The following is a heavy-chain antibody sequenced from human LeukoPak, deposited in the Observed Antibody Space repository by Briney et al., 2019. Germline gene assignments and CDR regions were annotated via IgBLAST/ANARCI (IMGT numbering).Heavy chain of an antibody. V-gene: IGHV1-69*13. CDR2: IIPIFGTA. Sequence: SVKVSCKASGGTFSSYAISWVRQAPGQGLEWMGGIIPIFGTANYAQKFQGRVTITADESTSTAYMELSSLRSEDTAVYYCARRSPYCSGGSCYPIHYYMDVWGKGTTVTVSS. J-gene: IGHJ6*03. CDR3: ARRSPYCSGGSCYPIHYYMDV. CDR1: GGTFSSYA. D-gene: IGHD2-15*01.